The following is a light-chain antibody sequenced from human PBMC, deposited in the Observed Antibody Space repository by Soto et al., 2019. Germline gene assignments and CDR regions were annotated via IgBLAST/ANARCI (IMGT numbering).Light chain of an antibody. V-gene: IGLV1-40*01. CDR1: SSNIGAGYD. Sequence: QSVLTQPPSVSGAPGQRGTISCTGSSSNIGAGYDVHWYQQLPGTAPKLLIYGNSHRPSGVPDRFSGSKSGTSASLAITGLQAEDEADYYCQSYDSSLSGWDVVFGGGTKLTVL. CDR2: GNS. J-gene: IGLJ2*01. CDR3: QSYDSSLSGWDVV.